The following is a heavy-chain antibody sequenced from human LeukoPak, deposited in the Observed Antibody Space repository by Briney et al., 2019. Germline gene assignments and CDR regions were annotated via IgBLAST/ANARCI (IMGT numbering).Heavy chain of an antibody. CDR2: LYPSGRT. CDR1: GGSISLSF. D-gene: IGHD6-19*01. CDR3: ARDAGRGWYYFDS. J-gene: IGHJ4*02. V-gene: IGHV4-4*07. Sequence: SETLSLTCTVSGGSISLSFWSWLRQPAGKGLEWVGRLYPSGRTENNPSLKSRVSISLDAPQSQFSLRLTSVTAADTAVYFCARDAGRGWYYFDSWGQGTRVTVSS.